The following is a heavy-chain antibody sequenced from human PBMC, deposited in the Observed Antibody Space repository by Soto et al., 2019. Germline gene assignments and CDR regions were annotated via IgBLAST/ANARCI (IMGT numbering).Heavy chain of an antibody. CDR2: ISWNSGSI. V-gene: IGHV3-9*01. CDR3: ARGASGFDY. J-gene: IGHJ4*02. CDR1: GFTFDAYA. D-gene: IGHD1-26*01. Sequence: EVQLVESGGGLVQPGRSLRLSCAASGFTFDAYAMHWVRQAPGKGLEWVSGISWNSGSIGYADSVKGRFTISRDNAKNSLYLQMNSLRAEDTALYYCARGASGFDYWGQGTLVTVSS.